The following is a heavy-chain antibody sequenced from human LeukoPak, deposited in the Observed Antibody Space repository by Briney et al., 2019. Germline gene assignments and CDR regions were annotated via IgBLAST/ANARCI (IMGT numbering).Heavy chain of an antibody. CDR3: AKDSPYSSSSIGVGYFDY. V-gene: IGHV3-33*06. CDR1: GFTFRSYG. Sequence: GRSLRLSCAASGFTFRSYGMHWVRQAPGKGLEWVAVIWYDGSNKYYADSVKGRFTISRDNSKNTLYLQMNSLRAEDTAVYYCAKDSPYSSSSIGVGYFDYWGQGTLVTVSS. J-gene: IGHJ4*02. CDR2: IWYDGSNK. D-gene: IGHD6-6*01.